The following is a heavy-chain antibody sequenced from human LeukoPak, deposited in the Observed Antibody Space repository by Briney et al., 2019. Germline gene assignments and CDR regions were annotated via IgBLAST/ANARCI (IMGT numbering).Heavy chain of an antibody. CDR1: GGSISSYY. CDR2: IYYSGST. D-gene: IGHD5-24*01. Sequence: PSATLSLTCTVSGGSISSYYWSWVRQLPGKGLEWIGYIYYSGSTNYNPSLKSRVTISVDTSKNQFSLKLSSVTAADTAVYYCARDRGFYFDYWGQGTLVTVSS. CDR3: ARDRGFYFDY. J-gene: IGHJ4*02. V-gene: IGHV4-59*01.